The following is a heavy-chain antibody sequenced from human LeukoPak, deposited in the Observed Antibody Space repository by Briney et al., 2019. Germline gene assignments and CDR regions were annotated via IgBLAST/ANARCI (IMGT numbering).Heavy chain of an antibody. Sequence: SETLSLTCTVSGGSISSYYWSWIRQPSGKGLERIGYIYYSGSTNYNPSLKSRVTISVDTSKNQFSLKLSSVTAADTAVYYCARDPGIAAAGTGLWGQGTLVTVSS. D-gene: IGHD6-13*01. CDR3: ARDPGIAAAGTGL. V-gene: IGHV4-59*01. CDR2: IYYSGST. CDR1: GGSISSYY. J-gene: IGHJ4*02.